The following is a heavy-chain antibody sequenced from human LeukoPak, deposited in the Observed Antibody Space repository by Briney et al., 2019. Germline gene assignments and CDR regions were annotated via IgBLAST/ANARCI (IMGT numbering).Heavy chain of an antibody. V-gene: IGHV3-30-3*01. J-gene: IGHJ3*02. CDR1: GFTFSSYA. CDR3: ARFNYSDYLDAFDI. D-gene: IGHD4-11*01. Sequence: PGRSLRLSCAASGFTFSSYAMHWVRQAPDKGLEWVAVISYDGSNKYYADSVKGRFTISRDNSKNTLYLQMNSLRAEDTAVYYCARFNYSDYLDAFDIWGQGTMVTVSS. CDR2: ISYDGSNK.